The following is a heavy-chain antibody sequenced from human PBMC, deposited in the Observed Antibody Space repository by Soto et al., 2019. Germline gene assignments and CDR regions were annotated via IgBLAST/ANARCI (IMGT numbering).Heavy chain of an antibody. J-gene: IGHJ5*02. CDR3: ARNQAGMEQQLVQGWFDH. CDR1: GYSFTSYW. Sequence: GESLKISCKGSGYSFTSYWIGWVRQMPGKGLEWMGIIYPGDSDTRYSPSFQGQVTISADKSISTAYLQWSSLKASDTAMYYCARNQAGMEQQLVQGWFDHWGQGTLVTVSS. D-gene: IGHD6-13*01. V-gene: IGHV5-51*01. CDR2: IYPGDSDT.